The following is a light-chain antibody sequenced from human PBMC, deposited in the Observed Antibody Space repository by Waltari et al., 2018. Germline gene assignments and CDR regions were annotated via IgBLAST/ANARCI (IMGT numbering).Light chain of an antibody. Sequence: QAGLTQPPSVSRALGQTATLTCAGNRNNVGNQGVAWLQQHQGHPPKLLSYRSDNRPSWSSEGFSASRAGNTASLTITGLQADDEADYYCSAWDSDLVAVVFGGGTKLTVL. V-gene: IGLV10-54*04. CDR3: SAWDSDLVAVV. CDR2: RSD. CDR1: RNNVGNQG. J-gene: IGLJ3*02.